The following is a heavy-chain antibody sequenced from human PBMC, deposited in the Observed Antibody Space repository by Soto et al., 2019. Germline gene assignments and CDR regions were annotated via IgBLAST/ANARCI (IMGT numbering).Heavy chain of an antibody. CDR2: MNPSSGYT. CDR3: ARNYYGSGTIG. J-gene: IGHJ4*02. D-gene: IGHD3-10*01. Sequence: ASVKVSCKASGYTFTSYDINWVRQATGQGLEWVGFMNPSSGYTGYAQKFQGRVTMTRNTSISTAYMELNGLRPDDTAIYYCARNYYGSGTIGWGQGTLVTVSS. V-gene: IGHV1-8*01. CDR1: GYTFTSYD.